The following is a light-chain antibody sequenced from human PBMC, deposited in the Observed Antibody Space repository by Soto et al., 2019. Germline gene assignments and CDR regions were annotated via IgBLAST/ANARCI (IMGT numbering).Light chain of an antibody. CDR3: CSYAGSNTDV. CDR1: SSDVGNYNL. CDR2: EGS. J-gene: IGLJ1*01. V-gene: IGLV2-23*01. Sequence: QSALTQPASVSGSPGQSITISCTGTSSDVGNYNLVSWYQQHPGKAPKLVIYEGSKRPSGVSNRFSGFKSGNTASLTISGLQAEDEADYHCCSYAGSNTDVFGTGTKVTVL.